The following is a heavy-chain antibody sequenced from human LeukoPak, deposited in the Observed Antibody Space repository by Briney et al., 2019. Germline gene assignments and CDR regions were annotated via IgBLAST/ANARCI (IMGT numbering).Heavy chain of an antibody. CDR2: IYYSGST. CDR3: ARRNYYDSSGYYGL. CDR1: GGSISSSSYY. J-gene: IGHJ4*02. D-gene: IGHD3-22*01. Sequence: SETLSLTCTVAGGSISSSSYYWGWIRQPPGKGLEWIGSIYYSGSTYYNPSLKSRVVMSVDAYKNQFLLKLSSATAADKAVYYCARRNYYDSSGYYGLWGQGALVTVSS. V-gene: IGHV4-39*01.